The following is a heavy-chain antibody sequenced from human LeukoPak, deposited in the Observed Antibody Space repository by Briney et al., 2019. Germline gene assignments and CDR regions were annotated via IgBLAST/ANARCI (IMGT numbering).Heavy chain of an antibody. D-gene: IGHD5-18*01. J-gene: IGHJ3*02. CDR2: IYYSGST. CDR3: ARGGYSYGVWAFDI. V-gene: IGHV4-31*01. CDR1: GGSISSGGYY. Sequence: SQTLSLTCTVSGGSISSGGYYWSWIRQHPGRGLEWIGYIYYSGSTYYNPSLRSPVTISVDTPKNQFSLKLSSVTAADTAVYYCARGGYSYGVWAFDIWGQGTMVTVSS.